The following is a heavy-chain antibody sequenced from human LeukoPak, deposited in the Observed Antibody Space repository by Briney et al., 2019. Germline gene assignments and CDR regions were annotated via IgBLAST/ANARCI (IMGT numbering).Heavy chain of an antibody. D-gene: IGHD6-13*01. CDR1: GGSFSGYY. CDR3: AGSGWYTDFHY. J-gene: IGHJ1*01. V-gene: IGHV4-34*01. CDR2: INHSGST. Sequence: SETLSLTCAVYGGSFSGYYWSWIRQPPGKGLEWIGEINHSGSTNYNPSLKSRVTISVDTSKNQFSLKVRSVTAADSAVYYCAGSGWYTDFHYWGQGTLVTVSS.